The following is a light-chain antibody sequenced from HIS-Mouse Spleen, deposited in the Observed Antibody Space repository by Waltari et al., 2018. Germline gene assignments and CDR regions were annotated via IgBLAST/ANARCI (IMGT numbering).Light chain of an antibody. V-gene: IGLV3-25*03. CDR3: QSADSSGTYV. CDR2: KDS. Sequence: SYELTQPPSVSVSPGQTARITCSGDALPKQYAYWYQQKPGQAPVLVIYKDSERPSGIPERFSGSRSGTTVTLTISGVQAEDDADYYCQSADSSGTYVFGGGTKLTVL. J-gene: IGLJ2*01. CDR1: ALPKQY.